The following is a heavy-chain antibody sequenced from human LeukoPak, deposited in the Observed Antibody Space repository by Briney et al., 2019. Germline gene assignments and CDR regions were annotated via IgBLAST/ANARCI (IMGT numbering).Heavy chain of an antibody. J-gene: IGHJ6*02. CDR2: VTASAGDT. CDR3: AKGDYSGSGTFFRNGMDV. V-gene: IGHV3-23*01. Sequence: GGSLRLSCAASGFTFSSRAMSWVRQAPGKGLEWVSAVTASAGDTYYADSVQGWFTISRDNSKNTLFLQMNSLRAEDTAVYYCAKGDYSGSGTFFRNGMDVRGQGTTVTVSS. D-gene: IGHD3-10*01. CDR1: GFTFSSRA.